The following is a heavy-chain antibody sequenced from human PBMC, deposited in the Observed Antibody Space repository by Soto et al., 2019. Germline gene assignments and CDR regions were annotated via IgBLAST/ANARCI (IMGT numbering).Heavy chain of an antibody. D-gene: IGHD2-21*02. CDR1: GGSISSNF. CDR3: ARLQRTLTAYYYYYYVYV. Sequence: QVQLQESGPGLVKPSETLSLNCTVSGGSISSNFWSWIRQPPRKGLGWIGNFYYTGSTNYNASLQSRVTISVDTSKIQFSLKLSSVTAADTAVYYCARLQRTLTAYYYYYYVYVWGQGPTVTVSS. CDR2: FYYTGST. V-gene: IGHV4-59*01. J-gene: IGHJ6*02.